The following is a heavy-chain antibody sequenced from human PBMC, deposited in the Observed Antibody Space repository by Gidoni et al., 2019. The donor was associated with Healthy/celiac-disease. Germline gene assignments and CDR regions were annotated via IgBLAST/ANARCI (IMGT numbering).Heavy chain of an antibody. CDR2: ISSSSSYI. Sequence: EVQLVESGGGLVKPGGSLRLSCAASGFTFSSYSMNWVRQAPGKGLEWVSSISSSSSYIYYADSVKGRFTISRDNAKNSLYLQMNSLRAEDTAVYYCARDPSSNDDYGDNWFDPWGQGTLVTVSS. CDR3: ARDPSSNDDYGDNWFDP. V-gene: IGHV3-21*01. CDR1: GFTFSSYS. D-gene: IGHD4-17*01. J-gene: IGHJ5*02.